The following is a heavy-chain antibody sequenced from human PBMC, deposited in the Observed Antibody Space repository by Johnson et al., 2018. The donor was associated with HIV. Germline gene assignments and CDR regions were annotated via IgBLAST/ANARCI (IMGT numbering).Heavy chain of an antibody. CDR1: GFTVSSNY. CDR3: ARDLVGVVAAAGPVGDASDI. D-gene: IGHD6-13*01. J-gene: IGHJ3*02. V-gene: IGHV3-66*01. CDR2: IYSGGRT. Sequence: MHLVESGGGLVQPGGSLRLSCAASGFTVSSNYMNWVRQAPGKGLEWVSVIYSGGRTYYADSVKGRFTISRDNSKNTLYLQMSSLRVEDTAVYYCARDLVGVVAAAGPVGDASDIWGQGTMVTVSS.